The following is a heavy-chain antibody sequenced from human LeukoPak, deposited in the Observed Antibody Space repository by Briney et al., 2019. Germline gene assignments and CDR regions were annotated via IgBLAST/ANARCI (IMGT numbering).Heavy chain of an antibody. V-gene: IGHV4-59*01. CDR3: ASLLSGYDHCYFDY. D-gene: IGHD5-12*01. CDR2: IYYSGST. CDR1: GGSIISYY. Sequence: SETLSPTCTVSGGSIISYYWSWIRQPPGQGLEWIGYIYYSGSTNYNPSLKSRVTISVDTSKNQFSLKLSSVTAADTAVYYCASLLSGYDHCYFDYWGQGTLVTVSS. J-gene: IGHJ4*02.